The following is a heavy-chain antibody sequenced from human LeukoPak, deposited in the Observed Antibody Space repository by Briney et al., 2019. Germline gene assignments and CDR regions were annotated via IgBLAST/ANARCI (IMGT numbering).Heavy chain of an antibody. Sequence: GGSLRLSCAASGFTFSSYAMSWVRQAPGKGLEWVSAISGSGGSTYYADSVKGRFTISRDNSKNTLYLQMSSLGAGDTAVYYCAKRYATSSGHFDYWGQGTLVTVSS. V-gene: IGHV3-23*01. J-gene: IGHJ4*02. CDR1: GFTFSSYA. D-gene: IGHD3-22*01. CDR2: ISGSGGST. CDR3: AKRYATSSGHFDY.